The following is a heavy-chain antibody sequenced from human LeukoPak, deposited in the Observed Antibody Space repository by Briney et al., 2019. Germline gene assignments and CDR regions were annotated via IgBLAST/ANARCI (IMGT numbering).Heavy chain of an antibody. CDR3: AKTIVLMIYSTPAACDT. J-gene: IGHJ3*02. CDR2: IRYDGSYK. CDR1: GFTFNDYG. V-gene: IGHV3-30*02. Sequence: PGGFLRLSCAASGFTFNDYGMHWVRQAPGKGLEWVAFIRYDGSYKYYADSVKGRFTISRDNSKNTLHLQMNSLRTEDTAVYYCAKTIVLMIYSTPAACDTWGQGTMVTVSS. D-gene: IGHD2-8*01.